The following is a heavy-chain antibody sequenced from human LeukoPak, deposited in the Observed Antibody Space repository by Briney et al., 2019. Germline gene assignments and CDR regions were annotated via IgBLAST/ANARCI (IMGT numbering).Heavy chain of an antibody. CDR1: GFTFSSYG. CDR2: ISYDGSNK. D-gene: IGHD3-10*01. CDR3: ARESQYYYGSGSSYYLDY. V-gene: IGHV3-30*03. Sequence: PGGSLRLSCAASGFTFSSYGMHWVRQAPGKGLEWVAVISYDGSNKYYADSVKGRFTISRDNSKNTLYLQMNSLRAEDTAVYYCARESQYYYGSGSSYYLDYWGQGTLVTVSS. J-gene: IGHJ4*02.